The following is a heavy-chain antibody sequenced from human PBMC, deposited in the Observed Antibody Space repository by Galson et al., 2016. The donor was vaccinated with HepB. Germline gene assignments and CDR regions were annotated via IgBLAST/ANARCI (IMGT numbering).Heavy chain of an antibody. J-gene: IGHJ4*02. V-gene: IGHV3-23*01. CDR3: AKGGDTAARLFRRDMPFDY. CDR2: ISGSGGRI. Sequence: SLRLSCAASGFTFRKYVMNWVRRAQGKGLEWVSSISGSGGRIFDALSGKGRFTISRDNSKNTQYLQLNILRVEDTAVYFRAKGGDTAARLFRRDMPFDYSGQGTQVTVSS. CDR1: GFTFRKYV. D-gene: IGHD6-6*01.